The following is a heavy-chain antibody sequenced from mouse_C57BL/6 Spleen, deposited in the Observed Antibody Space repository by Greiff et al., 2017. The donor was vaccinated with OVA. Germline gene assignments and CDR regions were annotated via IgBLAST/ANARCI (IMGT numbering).Heavy chain of an antibody. CDR3: ARRDYYGSSYLDY. D-gene: IGHD1-1*01. CDR1: GFTFSDYG. V-gene: IGHV5-17*01. J-gene: IGHJ2*01. CDR2: ISSGSSTI. Sequence: EVKLQESGGGLVKPGGSLKLSCAASGFTFSDYGMHWVRQAPEKGLEWVAYISSGSSTIYYADTVKGRFTISRDNAKNTLFLQMTSLRSEDTAMYYCARRDYYGSSYLDYWGQGTTLTVSS.